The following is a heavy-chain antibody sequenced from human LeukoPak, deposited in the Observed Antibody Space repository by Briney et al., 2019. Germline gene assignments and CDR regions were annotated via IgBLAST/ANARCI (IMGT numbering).Heavy chain of an antibody. D-gene: IGHD6-13*01. CDR2: IYYSGST. Sequence: PSGTLSLTCTVSGGSISSYYWSWIRQPPGKGLEWIGYIYYSGSTNYNPSLKSRVTMSVDTSKNQFSLKLSSVTAADTAVYYCARDKARYSSSWYVGYYYYYGMDVWGQGTTVTVSS. CDR3: ARDKARYSSSWYVGYYYYYGMDV. V-gene: IGHV4-59*01. J-gene: IGHJ6*02. CDR1: GGSISSYY.